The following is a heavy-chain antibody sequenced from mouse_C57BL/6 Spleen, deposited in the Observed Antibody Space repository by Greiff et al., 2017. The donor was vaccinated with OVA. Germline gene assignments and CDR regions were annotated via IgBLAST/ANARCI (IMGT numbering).Heavy chain of an antibody. V-gene: IGHV5-16*01. CDR1: GFTFSDYY. CDR3: ARARGYYGNYFDY. Sequence: EVMLVASEGGLVQPGSSMKLSCTASGFTFSDYYMAWVRQVPEKGLEWVANINYDGSSTYYLDSLKSRFIISRDNAKNILYLQMSRLNSENTATYYCARARGYYGNYFDYWGQGTTLTVSS. CDR2: INYDGSST. D-gene: IGHD2-1*01. J-gene: IGHJ2*01.